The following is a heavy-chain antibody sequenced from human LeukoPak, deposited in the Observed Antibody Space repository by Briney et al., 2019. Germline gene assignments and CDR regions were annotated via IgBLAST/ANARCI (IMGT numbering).Heavy chain of an antibody. CDR3: ARDRIQLWLALYDAFDI. CDR2: IYTNGST. Sequence: SETLSLTCTVSGGSISSYYWSWIRQPAGKGLEWIGRIYTNGSTNYNPSLKSRVTMSVDTSKNQFSLKLSSVTAADTAVYYCARDRIQLWLALYDAFDIWGQGTMVTVSS. CDR1: GGSISSYY. V-gene: IGHV4-4*07. J-gene: IGHJ3*02. D-gene: IGHD5-18*01.